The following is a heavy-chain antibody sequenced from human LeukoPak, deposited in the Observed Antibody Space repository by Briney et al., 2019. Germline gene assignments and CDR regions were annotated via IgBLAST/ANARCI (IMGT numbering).Heavy chain of an antibody. J-gene: IGHJ4*02. V-gene: IGHV1-46*01. D-gene: IGHD3-22*01. Sequence: ASVKVSCTASGYTFTNHYMHWVRQAPGQGLEWMGVINPSGGPTSYAQKFQGRVTMTRDTSTSTVYMELSSLRSEDTAVYYCAREEIYYDSSDSCYGPYFDYWGQGALVTVSS. CDR2: INPSGGPT. CDR1: GYTFTNHY. CDR3: AREEIYYDSSDSCYGPYFDY.